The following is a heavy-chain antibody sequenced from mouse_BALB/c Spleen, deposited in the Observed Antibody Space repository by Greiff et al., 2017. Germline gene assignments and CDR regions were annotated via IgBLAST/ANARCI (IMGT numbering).Heavy chain of an antibody. V-gene: IGHV5-6-3*01. CDR2: INSNGGST. Sequence: EVKLMESGGGLVQPGGSLKLSCAASGFTFSSYGMSWVRQTPDKRLELVATINSNGGSTYYPDSVKGRFTISRDNAKNTLYLQMSSLKSEDTAMYYCARALYYGYGDYWGQGTTLTVSS. CDR3: ARALYYGYGDY. D-gene: IGHD2-2*01. J-gene: IGHJ2*01. CDR1: GFTFSSYG.